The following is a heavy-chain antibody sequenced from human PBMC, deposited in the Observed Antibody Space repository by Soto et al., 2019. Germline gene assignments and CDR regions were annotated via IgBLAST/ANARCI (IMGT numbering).Heavy chain of an antibody. J-gene: IGHJ4*02. CDR3: AGGIAAAGTLGFDY. CDR1: GYTFTSYA. V-gene: IGHV1-3*01. CDR2: INAGNGNT. D-gene: IGHD6-13*01. Sequence: QVQLVQSGAEVKKPGASVKVSCKASGYTFTSYAMHWVRQAPGQRLEWMGWINAGNGNTKYSQKFQGRVTITRDTSASTAYMELSSLRSEDTAVYYCAGGIAAAGTLGFDYWGQGTLVTVSS.